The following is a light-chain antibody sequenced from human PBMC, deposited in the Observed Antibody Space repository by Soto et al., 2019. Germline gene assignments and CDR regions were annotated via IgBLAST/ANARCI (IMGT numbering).Light chain of an antibody. J-gene: IGKJ5*01. CDR3: QQYYDWPAII. CDR2: GAS. CDR1: ESVRST. V-gene: IGKV3-15*01. Sequence: EIVMTQSPATLSVPPGDRATLSCRPSESVRSTLAWYQQKPGQAPKLLIYGASIRAADIPARFSGSGSGTEFTLTISTLQSEEFAVYYCQQYYDWPAIIFGQGKRLE.